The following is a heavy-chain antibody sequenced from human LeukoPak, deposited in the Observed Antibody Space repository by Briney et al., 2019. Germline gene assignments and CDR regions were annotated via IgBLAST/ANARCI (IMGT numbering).Heavy chain of an antibody. CDR1: GYSISSGYY. CDR3: ARHSGLGLRVLMQTDFDY. Sequence: SETLSLTCAVSGYSISSGYYWGWIRQPPGKGLEWIGSIYHSGSTYYNPSLKSRVTISVDTSKNQFSLKLSSVTAADTAVYYCARHSGLGLRVLMQTDFDYWGQGTLVTVSS. CDR2: IYHSGST. V-gene: IGHV4-38-2*01. D-gene: IGHD1-7*01. J-gene: IGHJ4*02.